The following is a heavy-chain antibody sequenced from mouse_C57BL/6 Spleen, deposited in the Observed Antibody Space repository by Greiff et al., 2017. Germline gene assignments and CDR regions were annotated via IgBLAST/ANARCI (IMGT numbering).Heavy chain of an antibody. Sequence: VQLQESGPELVKPGASVKISCKASGYAFSSSWMNWVKQRPGKGLEWIGRIYPGDGDTNYNGKFKGTATLTADKSSSTAYMQLSSLTSEDSAVYFCARSVLRYYFDYWGQGTTLTVSS. CDR2: IYPGDGDT. J-gene: IGHJ2*01. V-gene: IGHV1-82*01. CDR3: ARSVLRYYFDY. D-gene: IGHD1-1*01. CDR1: GYAFSSSW.